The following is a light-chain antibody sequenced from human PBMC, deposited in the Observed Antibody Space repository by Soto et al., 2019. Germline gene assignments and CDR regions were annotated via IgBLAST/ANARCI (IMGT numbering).Light chain of an antibody. CDR3: HQYNNWPRT. CDR2: GAY. CDR1: QSLNSN. V-gene: IGKV3-15*01. Sequence: EIVMTQSPATLSVSPGERATLSCRARQSLNSNLAWYQQKPGQDPRLLIYGAYTRATGIPDRFSGSGSGTEFTLTISSLQSEDFAVFYCHQYNNWPRTFGQGTKVEIK. J-gene: IGKJ1*01.